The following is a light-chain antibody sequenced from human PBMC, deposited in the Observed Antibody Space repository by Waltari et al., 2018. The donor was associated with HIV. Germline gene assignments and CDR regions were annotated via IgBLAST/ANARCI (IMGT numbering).Light chain of an antibody. CDR2: EGT. CDR3: SSYTASGSVI. CDR1: TIPYNS. Sequence: QSALTQPASVSGSPGQSVTISCTGPTIPYNSVSCYQQHPATAPKLIIFEGTYRPSGVSKRCSGSKSGNTASLTISGLQGEDEAHYYCSSYTASGSVIFGGGTNLTVL. V-gene: IGLV2-14*03. J-gene: IGLJ2*01.